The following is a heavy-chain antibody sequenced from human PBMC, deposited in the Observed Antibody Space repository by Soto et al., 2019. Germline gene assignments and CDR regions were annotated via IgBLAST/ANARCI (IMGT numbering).Heavy chain of an antibody. CDR2: ISGSGGST. J-gene: IGHJ3*02. V-gene: IGHV3-23*01. CDR1: GFTFSSYA. Sequence: GGSLRLSCAASGFTFSSYAMSWVRQAPGKGLEWVSAISGSGGSTYYADSVKGRFTISRDNSKNTLYLQMNSLRAEDTAVYYCAKLTLGYCSSTSCYESAFDIWGQGTMVTVSS. CDR3: AKLTLGYCSSTSCYESAFDI. D-gene: IGHD2-2*03.